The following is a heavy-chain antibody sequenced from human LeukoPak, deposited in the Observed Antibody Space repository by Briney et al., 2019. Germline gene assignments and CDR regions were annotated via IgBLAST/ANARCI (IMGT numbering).Heavy chain of an antibody. D-gene: IGHD1-7*01. CDR1: GGSISSHY. J-gene: IGHJ6*03. V-gene: IGHV4-59*11. CDR3: ARGVTGATYYYYYYMDV. CDR2: IYYSGST. Sequence: SETLSLTCTVSGGSISSHYWSWIRQPPGKGLEWIGYIYYSGSTNYNPSLKSRVTISVDTSKNQFSLKLSSVTAADTAVYYCARGVTGATYYYYYYMDVWGKGTTVTVSS.